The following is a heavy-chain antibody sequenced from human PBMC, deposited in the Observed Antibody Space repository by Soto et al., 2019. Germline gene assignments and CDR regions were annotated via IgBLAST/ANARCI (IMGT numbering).Heavy chain of an antibody. CDR3: AKLDCSGGNCHHD. CDR2: ISGTGGST. Sequence: EVHLLESGGGLVQPGGSLRLSCAAAGFTFSSFDMSWVRQAPGKGLEWVSSVISGTGGSTYYGDSVKGRFTISRDNSKSTVFLQMNSLRAEDTAMYYCAKLDCSGGNCHHDGGPGTLVTVSS. CDR1: GFTFSSFD. V-gene: IGHV3-23*01. D-gene: IGHD2-15*01. J-gene: IGHJ4*02.